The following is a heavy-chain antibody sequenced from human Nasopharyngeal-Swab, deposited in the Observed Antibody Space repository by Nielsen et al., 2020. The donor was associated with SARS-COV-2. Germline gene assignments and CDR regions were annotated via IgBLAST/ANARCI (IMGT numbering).Heavy chain of an antibody. V-gene: IGHV7-4-1*02. J-gene: IGHJ4*02. CDR3: AREGHYCSSTSCAYFDY. CDR2: INTNTGNP. D-gene: IGHD2-2*01. Sequence: WVRQAPGQGLEWMGWINTNTGNPTYVQGFTGRFVFSLDTSVSTAYLQISSLKAEDTAVYYCAREGHYCSSTSCAYFDYWGQGTLVTVSS.